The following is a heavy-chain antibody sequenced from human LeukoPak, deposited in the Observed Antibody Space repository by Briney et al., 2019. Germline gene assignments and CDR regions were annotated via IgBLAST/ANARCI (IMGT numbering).Heavy chain of an antibody. V-gene: IGHV4-38-2*02. Sequence: SETLSLTCTVSGYSISSGYYWSWIRQPPGKGLEWIGEINHSGSTNYNPSLKGRVTISVDTSKNQFSLKLSSVTAADTAVYYCARRRWFDPWGQGTLVIVSS. CDR2: INHSGST. J-gene: IGHJ5*02. CDR3: ARRRWFDP. CDR1: GYSISSGYY.